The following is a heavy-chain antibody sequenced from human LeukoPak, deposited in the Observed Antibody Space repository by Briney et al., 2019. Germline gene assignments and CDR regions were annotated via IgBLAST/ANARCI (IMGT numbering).Heavy chain of an antibody. CDR1: GFTFSSYS. CDR3: ASSGSYRFDY. Sequence: GGSLRLSRAASGFTFSSYSMNWVRQAPGKGLEWVSHITASGTAMFYADSVKGRFTISRDNAKNSLYLQMNSLRDEDTAVYYCASSGSYRFDYWGQGTLVTVSS. D-gene: IGHD1-26*01. CDR2: ITASGTAM. J-gene: IGHJ4*02. V-gene: IGHV3-48*02.